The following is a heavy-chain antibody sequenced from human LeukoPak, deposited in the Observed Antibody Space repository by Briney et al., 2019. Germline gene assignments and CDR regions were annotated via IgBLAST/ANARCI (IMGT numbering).Heavy chain of an antibody. CDR1: GFTFSSFA. Sequence: PGRSLRLSCAASGFTFSSFAVHWVRQAPGKGLEWVAVMSYDGSNEYYADSVKGRFTVSRDNSKSTLYLQINSLRAEDTAVYYGARGIGYGFFDYWGQGTLVTVSS. D-gene: IGHD4-17*01. V-gene: IGHV3-30*01. CDR3: ARGIGYGFFDY. CDR2: MSYDGSNE. J-gene: IGHJ4*02.